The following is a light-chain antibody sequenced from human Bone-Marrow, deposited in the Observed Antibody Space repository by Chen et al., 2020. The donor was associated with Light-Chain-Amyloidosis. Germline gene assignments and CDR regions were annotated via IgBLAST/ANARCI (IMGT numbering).Light chain of an antibody. J-gene: IGLJ3*02. CDR1: SGSIATNY. CDR2: EDD. Sequence: NFMLTQPHSVSESPGKTVIISCTRSSGSIATNYVQWYQQRPGGSPTTVIYEDDQRHSGVPDRFSGSIDRSSNSASLTISGLKTEDEADYYCQSYQGSSQGVFGGGTKLTVL. V-gene: IGLV6-57*01. CDR3: QSYQGSSQGV.